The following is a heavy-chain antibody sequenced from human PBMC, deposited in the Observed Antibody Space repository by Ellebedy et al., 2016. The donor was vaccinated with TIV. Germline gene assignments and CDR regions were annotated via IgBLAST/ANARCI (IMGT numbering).Heavy chain of an antibody. CDR1: GFTFSNYA. D-gene: IGHD4-23*01. J-gene: IGHJ4*02. CDR3: ARDRHVDRGNCLDY. CDR2: ITGNGGNK. V-gene: IGHV3-23*01. Sequence: GESLKISCAASGFTFSNYAMSWVRQAPGKGLEWVSAITGNGGNKYYADSVKGRFTISRDNSKDTLYLQMNNLGAEDTAVYYCARDRHVDRGNCLDYWGQGTLVTVSS.